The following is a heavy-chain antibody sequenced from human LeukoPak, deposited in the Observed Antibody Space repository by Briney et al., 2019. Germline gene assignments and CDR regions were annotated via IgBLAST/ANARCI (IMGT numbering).Heavy chain of an antibody. V-gene: IGHV3-48*03. Sequence: GGSLRLSCAASGFTFSSYEMNWVRQAPGKGLEWVSYISSSGSTIYYADSVKGRFTISRDNAKNSLYLQMNSLRAEDTAVYYCARDTGPDYDFWSGYTFDIWGQGTMVTVSS. D-gene: IGHD3-3*01. CDR1: GFTFSSYE. CDR2: ISSSGSTI. CDR3: ARDTGPDYDFWSGYTFDI. J-gene: IGHJ3*02.